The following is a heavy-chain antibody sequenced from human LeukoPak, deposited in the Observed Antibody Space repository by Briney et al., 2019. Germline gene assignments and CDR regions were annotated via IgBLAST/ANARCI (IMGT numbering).Heavy chain of an antibody. Sequence: SETLSLTCTVSGNSFGDYYWSWIRQPAGKGLEWIGRIYTSGSITYNPSLKSRVTMSVDTSKSQFSLNLMSVTAADTAVYYCTRDTGTTGEVKFDPWGQGTLVIVSS. V-gene: IGHV4-4*07. CDR1: GNSFGDYY. D-gene: IGHD4-17*01. J-gene: IGHJ5*02. CDR3: TRDTGTTGEVKFDP. CDR2: IYTSGSI.